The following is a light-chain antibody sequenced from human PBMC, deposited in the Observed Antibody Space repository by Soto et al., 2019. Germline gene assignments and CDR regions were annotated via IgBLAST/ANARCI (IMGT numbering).Light chain of an antibody. CDR3: SSFVAGNNYWV. Sequence: QSVLTQPPSASGSPGRSVTISCTGTSSDVGGYDYVSWFQQHPGKAPKLIIYEVTKRPSGVPDHFSASKSGNTASLTVSGLQAEDEADYYCSSFVAGNNYWVFGGGTKVTVL. V-gene: IGLV2-8*01. J-gene: IGLJ3*02. CDR1: SSDVGGYDY. CDR2: EVT.